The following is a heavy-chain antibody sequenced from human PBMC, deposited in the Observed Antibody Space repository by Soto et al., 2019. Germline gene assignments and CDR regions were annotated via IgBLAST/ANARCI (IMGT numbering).Heavy chain of an antibody. V-gene: IGHV4-59*01. J-gene: IGHJ6*02. CDR3: ATGGNSDYYYYGMDV. D-gene: IGHD3-16*01. Sequence: KPSETLSLTCTVSGGSISSYYWSWIRQPPGKGLEWIGYIYYSGSTNYNPSLKSRVTISVDTSKNQFSLKLSSVTAADTAVYYCATGGNSDYYYYGMDVWGQGTTVTVSS. CDR1: GGSISSYY. CDR2: IYYSGST.